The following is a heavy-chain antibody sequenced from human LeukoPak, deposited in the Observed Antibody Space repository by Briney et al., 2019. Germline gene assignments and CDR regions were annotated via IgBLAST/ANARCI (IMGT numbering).Heavy chain of an antibody. CDR1: GGSITSYY. Sequence: SETLSLTCTVSGGSITSYYWSWIRQSPGKGLEWIGFIYYSGSTNYNPSLKSRVTMSVDTSKNQFSLKLSSVTAADTAVYYFAAGGSTVVPLYWGQGTLVTVSS. J-gene: IGHJ4*02. V-gene: IGHV4-59*01. CDR3: AAGGSTVVPLY. D-gene: IGHD4-23*01. CDR2: IYYSGST.